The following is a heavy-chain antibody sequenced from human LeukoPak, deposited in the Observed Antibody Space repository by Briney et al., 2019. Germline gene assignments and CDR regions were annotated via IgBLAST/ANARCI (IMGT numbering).Heavy chain of an antibody. J-gene: IGHJ4*02. CDR2: ISGSGGST. CDR1: GFTFSSYA. Sequence: GGSLRLSCAASGFTFSSYAMSWVRQAPGKGLEWVSAISGSGGSTYYADSVKGRSTISRDNSKNTLYLQMNSLRAEDTAVYYCAKDLRGAVCSGGSCYPTGDYWGQGTLVTVSS. CDR3: AKDLRGAVCSGGSCYPTGDY. D-gene: IGHD2-15*01. V-gene: IGHV3-23*01.